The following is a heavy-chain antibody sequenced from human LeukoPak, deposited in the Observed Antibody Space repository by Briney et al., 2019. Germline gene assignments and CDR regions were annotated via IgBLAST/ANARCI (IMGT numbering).Heavy chain of an antibody. CDR1: GFTFSSYG. CDR3: ARDRGMYYYESDGF. V-gene: IGHV3-33*01. CDR2: IWYDGSNK. J-gene: IGHJ4*02. Sequence: PGRSLRLSCAASGFTFSSYGMHWVRQAPGKGLKWVAVIWYDGSNKYYADSVKGRFTISRDNSKNTLYLQMNSLRAEDTAVYYCARDRGMYYYESDGFWGQGTLVTVSS. D-gene: IGHD3-22*01.